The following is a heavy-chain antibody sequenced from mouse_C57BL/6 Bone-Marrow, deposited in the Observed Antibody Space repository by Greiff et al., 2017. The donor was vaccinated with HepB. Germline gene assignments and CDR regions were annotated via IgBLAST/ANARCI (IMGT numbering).Heavy chain of an antibody. CDR2: ISGGGGNT. Sequence: EVKLMESGGGLVKPGGSLKLSCAASGFTFSSYTMSWVRQTPEKRLEWVATISGGGGNTYYPDSVKGRFTISRDNAKNTLYLQMCSLRSDDTSLYYCARGYDAMDYGGQGTSVTVSS. J-gene: IGHJ4*01. CDR3: ARGYDAMDY. V-gene: IGHV5-9*01. CDR1: GFTFSSYT.